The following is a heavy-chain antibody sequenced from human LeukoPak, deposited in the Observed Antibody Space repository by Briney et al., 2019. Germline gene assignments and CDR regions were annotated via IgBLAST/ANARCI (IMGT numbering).Heavy chain of an antibody. Sequence: GGSLRLSCAASGFTFSSYSMNWVRQAPGKGLEWVSYISSSSSTIYYADSVKGRFTISRDNAKNSLYLQMNSLRAKDTAVYYCARDGQQPYYYYGMDVWGQGTTVTVSS. CDR3: ARDGQQPYYYYGMDV. D-gene: IGHD6-13*01. CDR1: GFTFSSYS. J-gene: IGHJ6*02. CDR2: ISSSSSTI. V-gene: IGHV3-48*01.